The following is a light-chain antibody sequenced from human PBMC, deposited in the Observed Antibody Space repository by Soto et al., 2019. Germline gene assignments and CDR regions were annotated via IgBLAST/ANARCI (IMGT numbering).Light chain of an antibody. J-gene: IGLJ2*01. CDR2: EVS. CDR1: SSDVGGYKY. CDR3: SSYTSSTTTNVV. Sequence: QSVLTQPASVSGSPGQSITISCTVTSSDVGGYKYVSWYQQHPGKAPKLMIYEVSNRPSGVPNRFSASKSGNTASLTISGLQAEDEADYFCSSYTSSTTTNVVFGGGTKLTVL. V-gene: IGLV2-14*01.